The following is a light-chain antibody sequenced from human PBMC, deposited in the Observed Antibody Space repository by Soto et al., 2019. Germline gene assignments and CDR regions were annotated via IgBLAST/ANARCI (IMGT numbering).Light chain of an antibody. CDR1: NSMSSY. CDR2: AAT. Sequence: IQITQSPSSLSPSVGDRVTITCRASNSMSSYLNWYQHRLGKAPKLLIYAATSLQRGVPSRFSGSGSGTDFTLTISSLQPEDFATYYCQQSYSTHPTFGQGTKVDIK. J-gene: IGKJ1*01. V-gene: IGKV1-39*01. CDR3: QQSYSTHPT.